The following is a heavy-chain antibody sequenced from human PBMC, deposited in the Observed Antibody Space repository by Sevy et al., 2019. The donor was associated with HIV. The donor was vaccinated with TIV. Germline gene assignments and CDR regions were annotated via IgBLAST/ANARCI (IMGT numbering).Heavy chain of an antibody. CDR3: AKAYSSCWYFGFCDY. CDR2: SSHDGSNK. Sequence: GGSLRLSCAASGFTFSSYGMHWVRQAPGKGLEWVAASSHDGSNKYYADSVKGRFTISRDNSKNTLYLQMNSLRAEDTAVYYCAKAYSSCWYFGFCDYWGQGTLVTVSS. J-gene: IGHJ4*02. V-gene: IGHV3-30*18. CDR1: GFTFSSYG. D-gene: IGHD6-19*01.